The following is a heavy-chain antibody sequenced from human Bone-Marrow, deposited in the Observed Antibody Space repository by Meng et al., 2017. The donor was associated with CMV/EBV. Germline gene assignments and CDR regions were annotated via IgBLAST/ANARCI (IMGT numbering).Heavy chain of an antibody. D-gene: IGHD4-17*01. CDR1: GFTFSSYS. CDR2: ISSSSSYI. J-gene: IGHJ6*02. V-gene: IGHV3-21*01. CDR3: ARDHRDYGDYIGYYGMAV. Sequence: GGSLRLSCAASGFTFSSYSMNWVRQAPGKGLEWVSSISSSSSYIYYADSVKGRFTISRDNAKNSLYLQMNSLRAEDTAVYYCARDHRDYGDYIGYYGMAVWGQGTTVTVSS.